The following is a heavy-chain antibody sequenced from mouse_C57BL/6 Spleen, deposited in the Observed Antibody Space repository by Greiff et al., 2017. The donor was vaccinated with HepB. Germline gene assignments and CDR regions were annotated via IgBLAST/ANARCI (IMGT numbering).Heavy chain of an antibody. CDR2: IWSGGST. J-gene: IGHJ4*01. Sequence: QVQLQQSGPGLVQPSQSLSITCTVSGFSLTSYGVHWVRQPPGKGLEWLGVIWSGGSTDYNAAFISRLSISKDNSKSQVFFKMNSLQADDTAIYYCAKMNYGSTYYYAMDYWGQGTSVTVSS. D-gene: IGHD1-1*01. CDR3: AKMNYGSTYYYAMDY. CDR1: GFSLTSYG. V-gene: IGHV2-4*01.